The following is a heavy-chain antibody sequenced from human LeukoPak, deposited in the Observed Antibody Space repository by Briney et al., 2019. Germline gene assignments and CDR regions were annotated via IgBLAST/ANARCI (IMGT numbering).Heavy chain of an antibody. CDR2: ISSSSSYI. D-gene: IGHD3-22*01. V-gene: IGHV3-21*01. J-gene: IGHJ4*02. CDR3: ARVKDYYDSSGGY. CDR1: GFTFSSYD. Sequence: VGSLRLSCAASGFTFSSYDMNWVRQAPGKGLEWVSSISSSSSYIYYADSVKGRFTISRDNAKNSLYLQMNSLRAEDTAVYYCARVKDYYDSSGGYWGQGTLVTVSS.